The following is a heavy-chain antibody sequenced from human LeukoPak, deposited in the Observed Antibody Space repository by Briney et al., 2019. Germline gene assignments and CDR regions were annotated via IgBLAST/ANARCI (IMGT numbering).Heavy chain of an antibody. CDR2: IRSKTYGGTT. CDR3: TRVGYCSTTSCYCFGY. D-gene: IGHD2-2*01. CDR1: GFTFGDYA. J-gene: IGHJ4*02. V-gene: IGHV3-49*04. Sequence: GGSLRLSCTASGFTFGDYAMSWVRQAPGKGLECVGFIRSKTYGGTTEYAASVKGRFTISRDDSKSIAYLQMNSLKAEDTAVYYCTRVGYCSTTSCYCFGYWGQGTLVTVSS.